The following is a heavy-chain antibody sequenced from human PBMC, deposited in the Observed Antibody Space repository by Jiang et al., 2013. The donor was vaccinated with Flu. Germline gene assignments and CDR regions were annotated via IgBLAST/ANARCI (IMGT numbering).Heavy chain of an antibody. D-gene: IGHD5-18*01. J-gene: IGHJ4*02. CDR3: AKGGQLWFISGHYFDY. V-gene: IGHV3-23*01. CDR2: ISGSGGST. CDR1: GFTFSSYA. Sequence: QLLESGGGLVQPGGSLRLSCAASGFTFSSYAMSWVRQAPGKGLEWVSAISGSGGSTYYADSVKGRFTISRDNSKNTLYLQMNSLRAEDTAVYYCAKGGQLWFISGHYFDYWGQGTLVTVSS.